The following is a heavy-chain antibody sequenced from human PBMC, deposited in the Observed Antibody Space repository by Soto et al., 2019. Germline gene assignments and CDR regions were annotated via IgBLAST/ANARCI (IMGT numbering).Heavy chain of an antibody. CDR3: ARVGPEMALDY. J-gene: IGHJ4*02. V-gene: IGHV4-34*01. D-gene: IGHD3-16*01. CDR1: GGSFSGYY. CDR2: INHSGST. Sequence: SETLSLTCAVYGGSFSGYYWSWIRQPPGKGLEWIGEINHSGSTNYNPSLKSRVTISVDTSKNQFSLKLSSVTAADTAVYYCARVGPEMALDYWGQGTLVTVSS.